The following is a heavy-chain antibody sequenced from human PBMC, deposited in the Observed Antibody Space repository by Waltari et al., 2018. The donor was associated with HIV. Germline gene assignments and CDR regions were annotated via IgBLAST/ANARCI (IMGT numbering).Heavy chain of an antibody. D-gene: IGHD3-9*01. J-gene: IGHJ4*02. CDR1: KFSLSTYA. CDR3: AKGVAYDLLTGFSPLDY. Sequence: EVQLLESGGGLVQPGGSLRLSCAASKFSLSTYAMSWVRQAPGKGLEWVSSISGDGITTYYADSVKGRLTISRDNSKNTLSLQMSSLRGEDTAVYYCAKGVAYDLLTGFSPLDYWGQGTLVTVSS. V-gene: IGHV3-23*01. CDR2: ISGDGITT.